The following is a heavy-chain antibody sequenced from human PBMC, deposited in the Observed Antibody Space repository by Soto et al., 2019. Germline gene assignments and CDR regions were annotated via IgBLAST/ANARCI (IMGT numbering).Heavy chain of an antibody. Sequence: GASVKVSCKASGYTFTSYYMHWVRQAPGQGLEWMGIINPSGGSTSYAQKFQGRVTMTRDTSTSTVYMELSGLRSEDTAVYYCARVLRSKRITIDMDVWGKGTTVTVSS. CDR3: ARVLRSKRITIDMDV. D-gene: IGHD3-10*01. CDR1: GYTFTSYY. V-gene: IGHV1-46*03. J-gene: IGHJ6*03. CDR2: INPSGGST.